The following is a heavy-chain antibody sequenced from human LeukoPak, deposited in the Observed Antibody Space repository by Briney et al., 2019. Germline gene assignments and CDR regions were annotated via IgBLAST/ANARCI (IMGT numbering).Heavy chain of an antibody. D-gene: IGHD2-15*01. V-gene: IGHV1-2*02. CDR3: ARVVVVVVAATSYNWFDP. CDR1: GYTFTGYY. Sequence: ASVKVSCKASGYTFTGYYMHWVRQAPGQGLEWMGWINPNSGGTNYAQKFQGRVTMTRDTSISTAYMELSGLRSDDTAVYYCARVVVVVVAATSYNWFDPWGQGTLVTVSS. CDR2: INPNSGGT. J-gene: IGHJ5*02.